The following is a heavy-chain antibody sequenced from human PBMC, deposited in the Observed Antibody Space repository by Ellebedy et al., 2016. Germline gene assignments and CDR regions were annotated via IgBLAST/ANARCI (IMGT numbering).Heavy chain of an antibody. Sequence: SETLSLTCTVSGGSISSNSYYWSWIRQPPGKGLEWIGYIYYSGSTYYNPSLKSRIYMSVNTSKNQFSLNLSSVTAADTAVYYCASLFGNHVFGLDVWGQGTPVTVSS. CDR3: ASLFGNHVFGLDV. V-gene: IGHV4-30-4*01. CDR2: IYYSGST. J-gene: IGHJ6*02. CDR1: GGSISSNSYY. D-gene: IGHD1-14*01.